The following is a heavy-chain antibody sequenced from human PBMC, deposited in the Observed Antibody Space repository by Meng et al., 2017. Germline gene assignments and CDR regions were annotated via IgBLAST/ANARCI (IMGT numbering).Heavy chain of an antibody. J-gene: IGHJ4*02. D-gene: IGHD4-17*01. CDR3: ARNDYGDYRIDY. Sequence: SETLSLTCAVSGYSISSGYYWGCIRQPAGKGLEWIGSIYHSGSTYYNPSLKSRVTISVDTSKNQFSLKLSSVTAADTAVYYCARNDYGDYRIDYWGQGTQVTVSS. CDR1: GYSISSGYY. V-gene: IGHV4-38-2*01. CDR2: IYHSGST.